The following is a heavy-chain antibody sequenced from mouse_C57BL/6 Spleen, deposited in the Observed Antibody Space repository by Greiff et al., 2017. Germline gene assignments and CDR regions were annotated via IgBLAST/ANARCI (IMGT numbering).Heavy chain of an antibody. CDR3: ARGGARELGYFDY. J-gene: IGHJ2*01. Sequence: VQLQQPGAELVMPGASVKLSCKASGYTFTSYWMHWVKQRPGQGLEWIGEIDPSDSYTNYNQKFKGKSTLTVDKSSSTAYMQLSSLTSEDSAVYYCARGGARELGYFDYWGQGTTLTVSS. CDR1: GYTFTSYW. CDR2: IDPSDSYT. V-gene: IGHV1-69*01. D-gene: IGHD3-3*01.